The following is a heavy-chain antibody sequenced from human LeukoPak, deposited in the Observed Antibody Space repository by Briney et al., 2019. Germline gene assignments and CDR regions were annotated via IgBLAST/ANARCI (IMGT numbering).Heavy chain of an antibody. Sequence: GSSVKVSCKASGGTFSSYAISWVRQAPGQGLEWMGGIIPIFGTANYAQKFQGRVTITADESTSTAYMELSSLRSEDTAVYYCARAEGPIAVADFFDYWGQGTLVTVSS. D-gene: IGHD6-19*01. CDR2: IIPIFGTA. CDR3: ARAEGPIAVADFFDY. CDR1: GGTFSSYA. J-gene: IGHJ4*02. V-gene: IGHV1-69*01.